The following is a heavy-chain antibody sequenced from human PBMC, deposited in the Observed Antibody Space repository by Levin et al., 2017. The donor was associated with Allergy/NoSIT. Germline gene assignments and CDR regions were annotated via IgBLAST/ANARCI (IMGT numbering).Heavy chain of an antibody. CDR2: ISARGGST. CDR3: ANGYSSTWYEGGVGHDYYGLDV. D-gene: IGHD6-13*01. Sequence: GESLKISCSASGFIFSNYAMTWVRQAPGKGLEWVSSISARGGSTYYADSVKGRFTISRDNSKNMVYLQMNSLRAEDTAVYYCANGYSSTWYEGGVGHDYYGLDVWGQGTTVTVSS. J-gene: IGHJ6*02. V-gene: IGHV3-23*01. CDR1: GFIFSNYA.